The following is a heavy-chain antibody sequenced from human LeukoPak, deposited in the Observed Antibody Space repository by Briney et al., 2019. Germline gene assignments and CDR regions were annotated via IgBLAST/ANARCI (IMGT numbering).Heavy chain of an antibody. CDR1: GFTFSGYA. Sequence: LRLSCAASGFTFSGYAIHWVRQHPGKGLEWIGYIYYSGSTYYNPSLKSRLTISVDTSKNQFSLRLNSVTAADTAIYYCARGQGIDYGDYVGWVDYWGQGTLVTVSS. V-gene: IGHV4-31*02. CDR3: ARGQGIDYGDYVGWVDY. J-gene: IGHJ4*02. D-gene: IGHD4-17*01. CDR2: IYYSGST.